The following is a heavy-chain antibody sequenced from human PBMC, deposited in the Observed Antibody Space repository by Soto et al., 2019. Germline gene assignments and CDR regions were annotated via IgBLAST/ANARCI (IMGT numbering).Heavy chain of an antibody. D-gene: IGHD4-4*01. V-gene: IGHV3-74*01. Sequence: PGGSLRLSCAASGFTFSPFWMHWVRQVPGKGPVWVSRINSDGNSTSYADSAKGRFTISRDNAKNTLYLQMNSLRAEDTAVYYCARGSNHFDYWGQGTLVTVSS. CDR3: ARGSNHFDY. J-gene: IGHJ4*02. CDR1: GFTFSPFW. CDR2: INSDGNST.